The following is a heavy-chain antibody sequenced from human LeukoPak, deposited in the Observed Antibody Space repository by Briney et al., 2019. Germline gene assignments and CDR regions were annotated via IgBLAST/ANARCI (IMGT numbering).Heavy chain of an antibody. CDR2: INPDGTTT. Sequence: GGSLRLSCAASGFTFSDHWMSWVRQAPGKGLEWVANINPDGTTTRYVSSVRGRFTISRDNVRNSLYLQMNSLRAEDTAVYYCPRRRAASWSFDSWGQGTLVTVSS. J-gene: IGHJ4*02. D-gene: IGHD6-13*01. V-gene: IGHV3-7*01. CDR3: PRRRAASWSFDS. CDR1: GFTFSDHW.